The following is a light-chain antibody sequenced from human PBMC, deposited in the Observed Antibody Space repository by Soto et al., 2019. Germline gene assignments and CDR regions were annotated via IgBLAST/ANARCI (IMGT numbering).Light chain of an antibody. Sequence: DIQLTQSPSFLSASVGDRVTITCRASQGISSYLAWYQQKPGKAPKLLIYAASTLQSGVPSRFSGSGSGTEFTLTISSLQPEDFATYYCQQLNSYPPGEWTFGQGTKVEIK. CDR1: QGISSY. CDR2: AAS. J-gene: IGKJ1*01. V-gene: IGKV1-9*01. CDR3: QQLNSYPPGEWT.